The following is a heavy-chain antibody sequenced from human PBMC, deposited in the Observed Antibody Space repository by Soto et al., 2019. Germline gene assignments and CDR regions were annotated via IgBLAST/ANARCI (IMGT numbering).Heavy chain of an antibody. CDR1: GYSFTTYW. V-gene: IGHV5-51*01. J-gene: IGHJ6*02. D-gene: IGHD2-21*01. CDR2: NNPGDFDI. Sequence: GESLKISCEASGYSFTTYWIAWVRQMPGQGLEWVGINNPGDFDIRYSPSFQGQVTISADRSINTAYLQWSSLKASDTAIYYCARHEQYSCQYYGMDVCGQGTPVTVSS. CDR3: ARHEQYSCQYYGMDV.